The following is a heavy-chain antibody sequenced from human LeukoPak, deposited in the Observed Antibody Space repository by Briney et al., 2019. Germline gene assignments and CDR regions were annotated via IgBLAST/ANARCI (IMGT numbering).Heavy chain of an antibody. CDR2: INAGNGNT. J-gene: IGHJ6*03. CDR3: AREFVRGTPGTRYYYYYMDV. CDR1: GYTFTSYT. D-gene: IGHD6-13*01. Sequence: GASVKVSCKASGYTFTSYTMHWVRQAPGQRLEWMGWINAGNGNTKYSQKFQGRVTITRDTSASTAYMELSSLRSEDTAVYYCAREFVRGTPGTRYYYYYMDVWGKGTTIAVSS. V-gene: IGHV1-3*01.